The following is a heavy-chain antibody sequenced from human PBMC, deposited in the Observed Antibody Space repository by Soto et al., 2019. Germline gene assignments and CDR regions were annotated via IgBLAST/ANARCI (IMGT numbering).Heavy chain of an antibody. V-gene: IGHV1-18*01. J-gene: IGHJ3*01. CDR1: GYTFTSYG. Sequence: ASVKVSCKASGYTFTSYGINWVRQAPGQGLEWLGWISAYDGYTNYAQILQGRVSMTTDTSTKTAYMELRSLRSDDTAMYYCARDPLGSGTFGSGWGQGTMVTVSS. CDR3: ARDPLGSGTFGSG. D-gene: IGHD2-2*01. CDR2: ISAYDGYT.